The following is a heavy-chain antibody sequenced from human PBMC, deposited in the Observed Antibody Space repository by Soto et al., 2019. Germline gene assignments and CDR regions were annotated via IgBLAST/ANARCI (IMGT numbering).Heavy chain of an antibody. D-gene: IGHD1-7*01. CDR3: ATAPGRNWNYVLDY. V-gene: IGHV1-24*01. CDR2: FDPEDGET. Sequence: GASVKVSCKVSGYTLTELSMHWVRQAPGKGLEWMGGFDPEDGETIYAQKFQGRVTMTEDTSTDTAYMELSSLRSEDTAVYYCATAPGRNWNYVLDYWGQGTLVTSPQ. CDR1: GYTLTELS. J-gene: IGHJ4*02.